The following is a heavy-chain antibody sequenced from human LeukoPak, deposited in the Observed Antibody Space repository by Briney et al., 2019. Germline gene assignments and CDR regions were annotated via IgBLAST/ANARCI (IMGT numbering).Heavy chain of an antibody. CDR3: AKLSLGGSSGYYSLFDY. D-gene: IGHD3-22*01. V-gene: IGHV3-23*01. J-gene: IGHJ4*02. CDR2: ISGSGGST. CDR1: GFTFSSYA. Sequence: GRSLRLSCAASGFTFSSYAMSWVRQAPGKGLEWVSAISGSGGSTYYADSVKGRFTISRDNSKNTLYLQMNSLRAEDTAVYYCAKLSLGGSSGYYSLFDYWGQGTLVTVSS.